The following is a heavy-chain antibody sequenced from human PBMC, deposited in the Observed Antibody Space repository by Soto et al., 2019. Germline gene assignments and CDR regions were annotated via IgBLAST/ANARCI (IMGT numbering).Heavy chain of an antibody. CDR2: ISAYNGNT. CDR3: ARDLAPTMDSSGYEFWGWFDP. D-gene: IGHD3-22*01. V-gene: IGHV1-18*01. CDR1: GYTFTSYG. Sequence: ASVKVSCKASGYTFTSYGISWVRQAPGQGLEWMGWISAYNGNTNYAQKLQGRVTMTTDTSTSTAYMELRSLRSDDTAVYYCARDLAPTMDSSGYEFWGWFDPWGQGTLVTVSS. J-gene: IGHJ5*02.